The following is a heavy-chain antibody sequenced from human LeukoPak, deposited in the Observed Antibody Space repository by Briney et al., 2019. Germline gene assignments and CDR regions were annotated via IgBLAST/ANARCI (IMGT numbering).Heavy chain of an antibody. J-gene: IGHJ4*02. CDR3: AREHLFGELEDY. V-gene: IGHV3-21*04. CDR1: GFTFRNYA. Sequence: GGSLRLSCAASGFTFRNYAMNWVRQAPGKGLEWVSFISSSSTYIYYADSVKGRFTISRDNAKNSLYLQMNSLRAEDTALYYCAREHLFGELEDYWGQGTLVTVSS. CDR2: ISSSSTYI. D-gene: IGHD3-10*01.